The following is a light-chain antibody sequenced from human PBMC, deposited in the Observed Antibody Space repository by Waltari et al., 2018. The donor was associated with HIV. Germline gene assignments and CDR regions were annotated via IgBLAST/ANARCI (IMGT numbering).Light chain of an antibody. V-gene: IGKV3-11*01. J-gene: IGKJ5*01. CDR3: QQRSQWPPIT. CDR1: QSGFSY. Sequence: DIVLTQSPATLSLSPGERATISCRASQSGFSYLAWYQQKPGQAPRLVTYDAANRAAGIPARFSGRGSGTDFTLTFSSLEPEDFAVYYCQQRSQWPPITFGQGTRLEIK. CDR2: DAA.